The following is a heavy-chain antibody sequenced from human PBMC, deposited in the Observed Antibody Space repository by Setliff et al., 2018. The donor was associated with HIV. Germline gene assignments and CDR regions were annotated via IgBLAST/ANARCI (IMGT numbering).Heavy chain of an antibody. V-gene: IGHV3-11*04. D-gene: IGHD3-3*02. CDR3: TRKLAPGHGMDV. J-gene: IGHJ6*02. Sequence: SLRLSCAASGFSLSDYYMNWIRQAPGKGLEWLSYISDTSATISYADSVKGRFTISRDNAKNSLYLQMDSLRVEDTTVYYCTRKLAPGHGMDVWGQGTTVTVSS. CDR1: GFSLSDYY. CDR2: ISDTSATI.